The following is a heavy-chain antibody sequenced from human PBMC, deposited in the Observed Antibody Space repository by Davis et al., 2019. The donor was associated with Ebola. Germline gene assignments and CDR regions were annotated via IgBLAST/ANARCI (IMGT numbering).Heavy chain of an antibody. CDR1: GGSFSDYY. J-gene: IGHJ3*02. CDR3: ARESYYDTSGSEATAFDI. Sequence: LSLTCAVYGGSFSDYYMSWIRQAPGKGLEWVSYISSSGSTIYYADSVKGRFTISRDNAKNSLYLQMNSPRVEDTAVYYCARESYYDTSGSEATAFDIWGQGTMVTVSS. V-gene: IGHV3-11*01. CDR2: ISSSGSTI. D-gene: IGHD3-22*01.